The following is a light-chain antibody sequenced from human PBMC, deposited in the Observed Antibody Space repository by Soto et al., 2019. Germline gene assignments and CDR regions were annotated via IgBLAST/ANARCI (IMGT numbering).Light chain of an antibody. V-gene: IGKV1-27*01. CDR1: QSISNY. CDR3: QHYNSYSEA. Sequence: DIQMTQSPSSLSASVGDRVTITCRASQSISNYLAWYHQKPGKVPKLLIYAASTLQSGVPSRFSGSGSGTDFTLTISSLQPEDVATYYCQHYNSYSEAFGQGTKVDIK. CDR2: AAS. J-gene: IGKJ1*01.